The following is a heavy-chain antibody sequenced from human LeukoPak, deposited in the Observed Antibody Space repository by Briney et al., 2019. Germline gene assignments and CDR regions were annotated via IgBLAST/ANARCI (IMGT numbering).Heavy chain of an antibody. CDR1: GGSFSGYY. D-gene: IGHD3-10*01. Sequence: PSETLSLTCAVYGGSFSGYYWSWIRQPPGKGLEWIGEINHSGSTNYNPSLKSRVTTSVDASKNQFSLKLSSLTAADTAVYYCARGRYNGSGSGGWFDPWGQGTLVTVSS. V-gene: IGHV4-34*01. J-gene: IGHJ5*02. CDR2: INHSGST. CDR3: ARGRYNGSGSGGWFDP.